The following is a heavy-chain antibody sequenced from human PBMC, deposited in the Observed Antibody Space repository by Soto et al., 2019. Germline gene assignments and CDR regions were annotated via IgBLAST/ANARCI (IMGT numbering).Heavy chain of an antibody. CDR2: ISGSGRYT. V-gene: IGHV3-23*01. Sequence: PGGSLRLSCAASGFTFSSYAMIWVRQAPGKGLEWLSLISGSGRYTDYADSVKGRFTISRDNSKNTLYLHMSSLRAEDTALYYCAKDLVVVSAIFDYWGQGTLVTVSS. CDR1: GFTFSSYA. J-gene: IGHJ4*02. D-gene: IGHD2-21*02. CDR3: AKDLVVVSAIFDY.